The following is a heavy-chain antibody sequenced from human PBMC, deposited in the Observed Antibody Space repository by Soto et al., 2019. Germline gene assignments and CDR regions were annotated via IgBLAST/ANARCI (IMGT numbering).Heavy chain of an antibody. CDR2: IYYSGST. CDR1: GGSISSGDYY. Sequence: PSATLSLTCTVSGGSISSGDYYWSWIRQPPGKGLEWIGYIYYSGSTYYNPSLKSRVTISVDTSKNQFSLKLSSVTAADTAVYYCARAAFGYQLLNYRAWFDPWGQGTLVTVSS. D-gene: IGHD2-2*01. V-gene: IGHV4-30-4*01. CDR3: ARAAFGYQLLNYRAWFDP. J-gene: IGHJ5*02.